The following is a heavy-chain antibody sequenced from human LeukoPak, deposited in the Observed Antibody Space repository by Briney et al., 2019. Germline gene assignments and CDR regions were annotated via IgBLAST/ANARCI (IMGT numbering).Heavy chain of an antibody. J-gene: IGHJ1*01. CDR2: ISSGGDIM. D-gene: IGHD2/OR15-2a*01. CDR3: ATNLIGAGEYFQQ. CDR1: GLRFSDYY. V-gene: IGHV3-11*01. Sequence: GGFLRLSCAASGLRFSDYYVSWIRQAPGKGLQWVSYISSGGDIMHYADSVKGRFISSRDNAKNSGYLEMNSLGAEDTAVYYCATNLIGAGEYFQQWGQGTLVTVSS.